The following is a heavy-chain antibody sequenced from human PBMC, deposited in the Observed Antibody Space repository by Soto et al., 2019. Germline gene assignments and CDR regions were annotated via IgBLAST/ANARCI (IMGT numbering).Heavy chain of an antibody. CDR1: GFTFSSYS. CDR2: ISSSSSTI. D-gene: IGHD1-26*01. V-gene: IGHV3-48*01. CDR3: ARDPIFFGGSYPYYFDY. J-gene: IGHJ4*02. Sequence: EVQLVESGGGLVQPGGFLRLSCAASGFTFSSYSMNWVRQAPGKGLEWVSYISSSSSTIYYADSVKGRFTISRDNAKNSLYLQMSSLRAEDTAVYYCARDPIFFGGSYPYYFDYWGQGTLVTVSS.